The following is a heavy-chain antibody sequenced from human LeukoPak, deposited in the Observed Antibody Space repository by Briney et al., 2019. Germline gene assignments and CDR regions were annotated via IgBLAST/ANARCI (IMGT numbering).Heavy chain of an antibody. Sequence: PGGSLRLSCAASGFTFGDYAMHWVRQAPGKGLEWAAGISWNSGSIGYADSVKGRCTISSDNAKTSRNLQMTSLRADGTALYYCAKEVVPAAIQLGDYYYGMDVWGQGTTVTVSS. J-gene: IGHJ6*02. CDR2: ISWNSGSI. V-gene: IGHV3-9*01. CDR1: GFTFGDYA. D-gene: IGHD2-2*02. CDR3: AKEVVPAAIQLGDYYYGMDV.